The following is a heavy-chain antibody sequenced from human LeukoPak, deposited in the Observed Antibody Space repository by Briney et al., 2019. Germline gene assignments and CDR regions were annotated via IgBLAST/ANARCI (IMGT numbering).Heavy chain of an antibody. Sequence: SETLSLTCIVSGGSISSGGYYWSWIRQHPGKGLEWIGYIYYSGSTYYNPSLKSRVTISVDTSKNQFSLKLSSVTAADTAVYYCARMTTVSLGAFGIWGQGTMVTVSS. CDR2: IYYSGST. V-gene: IGHV4-31*03. J-gene: IGHJ3*02. CDR1: GGSISSGGYY. CDR3: ARMTTVSLGAFGI. D-gene: IGHD4-17*01.